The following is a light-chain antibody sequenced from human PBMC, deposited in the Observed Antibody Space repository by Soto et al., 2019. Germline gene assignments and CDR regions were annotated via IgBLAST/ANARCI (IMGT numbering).Light chain of an antibody. J-gene: IGKJ4*01. Sequence: EVVLTQSPATLSLSPGERATLSCRTSQYIDYNLAWFQQKPVQTPRLLILAASQRAAGVPARFLGSGSGTDFTLTISSLEPEDWAVYNCHERIGLPRRQFGGGAKVEIK. CDR3: HERIGLPRRQ. CDR2: AAS. V-gene: IGKV3-11*01. CDR1: QYIDYN.